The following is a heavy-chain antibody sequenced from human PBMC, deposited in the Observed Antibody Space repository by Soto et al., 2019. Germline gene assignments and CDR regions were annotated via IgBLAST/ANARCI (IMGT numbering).Heavy chain of an antibody. V-gene: IGHV1-8*01. CDR1: GYTFTSYD. CDR2: MNPNSGNT. Sequence: ASVKVSCKASGYTFTSYDINWVRQATGQGLEWMGWMNPNSGNTGYAQKFQGRVTMTRNTSISTAYMELSSLRSEDTAVYYCASFYDFWSGSRYYYMDVWGKGTTVTVSS. D-gene: IGHD3-3*01. J-gene: IGHJ6*03. CDR3: ASFYDFWSGSRYYYMDV.